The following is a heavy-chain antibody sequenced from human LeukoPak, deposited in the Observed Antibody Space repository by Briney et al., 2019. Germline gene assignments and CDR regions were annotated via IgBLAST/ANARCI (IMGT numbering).Heavy chain of an antibody. CDR2: ISAYNGNT. V-gene: IGHV1-18*01. Sequence: ASVKVSCKASGGTFSSYAISWARQAPGQGLEWMGWISAYNGNTNYAQNLQGRVTMTTDTSTSTAYMELRSLTSDDTAVYYCARDYGGNPSSYWGQGTLVTVSS. CDR1: GGTFSSYA. J-gene: IGHJ4*02. CDR3: ARDYGGNPSSY. D-gene: IGHD1-26*01.